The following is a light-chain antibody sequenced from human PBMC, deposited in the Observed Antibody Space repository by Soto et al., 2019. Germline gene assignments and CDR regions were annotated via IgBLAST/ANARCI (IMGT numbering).Light chain of an antibody. V-gene: IGLV2-8*01. CDR3: NSYAGSNVV. CDR1: SSDVGGYNY. J-gene: IGLJ2*01. Sequence: QSVLTQPPSASGSPGQSVTISCTGTSSDVGGYNYVSWYQQHPGKAPKLMIYEVSKRPSGVPDRFSGPKSGNTASLTVSGLQAEDEADYYCNSYAGSNVVFGGGTQLTVL. CDR2: EVS.